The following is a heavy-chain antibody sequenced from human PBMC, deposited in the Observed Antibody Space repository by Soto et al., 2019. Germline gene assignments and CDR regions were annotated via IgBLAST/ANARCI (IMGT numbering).Heavy chain of an antibody. V-gene: IGHV1-2*04. J-gene: IGHJ4*02. CDR3: ARFPSINSGYDTGFDY. CDR1: GYTFTGYY. D-gene: IGHD5-12*01. CDR2: INPNSGGT. Sequence: QVQLVQSGAEVKKPGASVKVSCKASGYTFTGYYMHWVRQAPGQGLEWMGWINPNSGGTNYAQKFQGWVTMTRDPSISTAYMELSRLRSDDTAVYYCARFPSINSGYDTGFDYWGQGTLVTVSS.